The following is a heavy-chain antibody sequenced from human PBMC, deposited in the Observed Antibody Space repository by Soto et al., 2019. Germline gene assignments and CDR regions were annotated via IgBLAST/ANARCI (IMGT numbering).Heavy chain of an antibody. V-gene: IGHV4-34*01. J-gene: IGHJ4*02. CDR3: ARGHYSSSSGVYFDY. CDR2: INHSGST. Sequence: SETLSLTCAVYGGSFSGYYWSWIRQPPGKGLEWIGEINHSGSTNYNPSLKSRVTISVDTSKNQFSLKLSSVTAADTAVYYCARGHYSSSSGVYFDYWGQGTLVTAPQ. D-gene: IGHD6-6*01. CDR1: GGSFSGYY.